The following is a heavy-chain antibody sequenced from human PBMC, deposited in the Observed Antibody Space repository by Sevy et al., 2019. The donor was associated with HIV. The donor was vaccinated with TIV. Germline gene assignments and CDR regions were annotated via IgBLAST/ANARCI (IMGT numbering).Heavy chain of an antibody. CDR3: ARGMGLWSGYYLDY. CDR1: GFTFSSYN. CDR2: ISATSSAI. Sequence: GGSLRLSCAPSGFTFSSYNMNWVRQAPGKGLEWISNISATSSAISYADSVRGGFTISRDNAKNSLYLEMNDLRAEDTALYYCARGMGLWSGYYLDYWGQGTLVTVSS. D-gene: IGHD3-3*01. V-gene: IGHV3-48*01. J-gene: IGHJ4*02.